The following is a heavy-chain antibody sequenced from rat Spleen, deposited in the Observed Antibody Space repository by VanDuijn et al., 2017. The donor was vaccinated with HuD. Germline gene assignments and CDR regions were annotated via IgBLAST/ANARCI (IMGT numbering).Heavy chain of an antibody. CDR1: GFTLSDYA. D-gene: IGHD1-2*01. V-gene: IGHV5-7*01. CDR3: ARPDSTYIHWFAY. CDR2: IIYDGSST. J-gene: IGHJ3*01. Sequence: EVQLAETGGGLVQPGRSLKLSCAASGFTLSDYAMAWVRQAPKKGLEWVATIIYDGSSTYYLDSVKGRFTISRDNAKNTQYLQMDSLRSEDTATYYCARPDSTYIHWFAYWGQGTLVSVSS.